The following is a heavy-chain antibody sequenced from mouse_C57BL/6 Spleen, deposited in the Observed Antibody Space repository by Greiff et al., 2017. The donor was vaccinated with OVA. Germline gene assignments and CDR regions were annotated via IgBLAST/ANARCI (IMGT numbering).Heavy chain of an antibody. Sequence: EVQGVESGTVLARPGASVKMSCKTSGYTFTSYWMHWVKQRPGQGLEWIGAIYPGNSDTSYNQKFKGKAKLTAVTSASTAYMELSSLTNEDSAVYYCTRWGITTVEGNYFGYWGQGTTLTVSS. CDR2: IYPGNSDT. CDR3: TRWGITTVEGNYFGY. J-gene: IGHJ2*01. D-gene: IGHD1-1*01. V-gene: IGHV1-5*01. CDR1: GYTFTSYW.